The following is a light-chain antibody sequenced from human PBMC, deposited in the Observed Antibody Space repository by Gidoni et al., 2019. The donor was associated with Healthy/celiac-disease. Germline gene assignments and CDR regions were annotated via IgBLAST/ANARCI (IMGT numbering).Light chain of an antibody. Sequence: SVLTQPPSLSRAPGQRVTIPCPGSSSNIGAGYDVHWYQQLPGTAPKLLIYGNSNRPSGVPDRFSGSKSGTSASLAITGLQAEDEADYYCQSYDSSLSGYVFGTGTKVTVL. CDR3: QSYDSSLSGYV. CDR2: GNS. J-gene: IGLJ1*01. CDR1: SSNIGAGYD. V-gene: IGLV1-40*01.